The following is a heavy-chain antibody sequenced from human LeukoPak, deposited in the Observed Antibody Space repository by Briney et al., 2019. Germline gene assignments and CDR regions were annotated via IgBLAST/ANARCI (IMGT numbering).Heavy chain of an antibody. CDR1: GYTFTSYG. V-gene: IGHV1-18*01. Sequence: GASVKVSCKASGYTFTSYGISWVRQAPGQGLEWMGWISAYNGNTNYAQKLQGRVTMTTDTSTSTAYMELRSLRSDDTAVYYCARDPDCTTGVCYTGVEYGMDVWGQGTTVTVSS. CDR3: ARDPDCTTGVCYTGVEYGMDV. CDR2: ISAYNGNT. D-gene: IGHD2-8*01. J-gene: IGHJ6*02.